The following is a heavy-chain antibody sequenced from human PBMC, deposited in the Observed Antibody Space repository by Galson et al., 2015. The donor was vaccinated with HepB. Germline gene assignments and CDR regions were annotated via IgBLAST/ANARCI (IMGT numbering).Heavy chain of an antibody. J-gene: IGHJ4*02. CDR1: GFSLSTSGVG. CDR2: IYWDDDK. Sequence: ALVKPTQTLALTCTFSGFSLSTSGVGVGWIRQPPGKALEWLALIYWDDDKRYSPSLKSRLTIIKDTSKNQVVLVMTNMDPVDTATYYCAHQTDYGGGHWGQGTLVTVSS. D-gene: IGHD4-23*01. CDR3: AHQTDYGGGH. V-gene: IGHV2-5*02.